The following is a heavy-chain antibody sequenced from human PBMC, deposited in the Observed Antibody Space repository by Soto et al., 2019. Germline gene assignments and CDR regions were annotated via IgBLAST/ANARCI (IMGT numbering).Heavy chain of an antibody. V-gene: IGHV1-69*13. D-gene: IGHD3-22*01. CDR3: ARSHIVVALGEA. J-gene: IGHJ4*02. CDR1: GGTFSSYA. CDR2: IIPIFGTA. Sequence: SVKVSCKASGGTFSSYAISWVRQAPGQGLEWMGGIIPIFGTANYAQKFQGRVTVTADESTSTAYMELSSLRSEDTAVYYCARSHIVVALGEAWGQGTLVTVSS.